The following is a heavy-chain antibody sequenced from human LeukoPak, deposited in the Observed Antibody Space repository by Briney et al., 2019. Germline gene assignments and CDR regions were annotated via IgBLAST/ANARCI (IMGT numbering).Heavy chain of an antibody. D-gene: IGHD3-9*01. Sequence: SETLSLTCTVSGGSISSSSYYWGWVCQPPGKGLEWIGSIYYSGSTYYNPSLKSRVTISVDTSKNQFSLKLISVTAADTAVYYCAREDKYYDILTGYYSHNWFDPWGQGSLVTVSS. CDR2: IYYSGST. V-gene: IGHV4-39*07. CDR3: AREDKYYDILTGYYSHNWFDP. J-gene: IGHJ5*02. CDR1: GGSISSSSYY.